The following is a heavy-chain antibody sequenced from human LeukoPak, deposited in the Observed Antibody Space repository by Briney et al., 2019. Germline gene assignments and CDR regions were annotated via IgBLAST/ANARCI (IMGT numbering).Heavy chain of an antibody. J-gene: IGHJ3*02. Sequence: PGRSLRLSCTASGFTFGDYAMSWVRQAPGKGLEWVGFIRSKAYGGTTEYAASVKGRFTISRDDSKSIAYLQMNSLKTEDTAVYYCTKNSVEYYYGSGRRLGAFDIWGQGTMVTVSS. CDR1: GFTFGDYA. D-gene: IGHD3-10*01. CDR2: IRSKAYGGTT. V-gene: IGHV3-49*04. CDR3: TKNSVEYYYGSGRRLGAFDI.